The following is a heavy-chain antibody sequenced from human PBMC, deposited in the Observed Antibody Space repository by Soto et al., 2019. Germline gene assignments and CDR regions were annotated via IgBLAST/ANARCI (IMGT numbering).Heavy chain of an antibody. CDR1: GFTFSSYA. CDR3: ARDPRFTAAASTDGL. CDR2: ISGSGGST. Sequence: PGGSLRLSCAASGFTFSSYAMSWVRQAPGKGLEWVSAISGSGGSTYYADSVKGRFTISRDNSKDTLYLQMNSLRTEDTAVYYCARDPRFTAAASTDGLWGQGTLVTVSS. J-gene: IGHJ4*02. D-gene: IGHD6-13*01. V-gene: IGHV3-23*01.